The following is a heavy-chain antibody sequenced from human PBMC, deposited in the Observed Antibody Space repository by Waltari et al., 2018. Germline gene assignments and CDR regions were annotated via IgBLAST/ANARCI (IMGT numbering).Heavy chain of an antibody. J-gene: IGHJ4*02. Sequence: QVQLVESGGGVVQPGRSLRLSCAASGFTFSSYAMHWVRQAPGKGLEWVAFISYDGSNKYYADSVKGRFTISRDNSKNTLYLQMNSLRAEDTAVYYCARDLITMIVVVPYYWGQGTLVTVSS. CDR3: ARDLITMIVVVPYY. CDR2: ISYDGSNK. CDR1: GFTFSSYA. D-gene: IGHD3-22*01. V-gene: IGHV3-30*01.